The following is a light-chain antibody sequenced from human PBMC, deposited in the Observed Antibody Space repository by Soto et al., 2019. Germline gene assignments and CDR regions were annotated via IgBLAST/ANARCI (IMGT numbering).Light chain of an antibody. J-gene: IGKJ1*01. CDR2: HAS. V-gene: IGKV1-5*01. CDR1: RSISTW. Sequence: DIQMTQSPSTLSASVGDRVTVTCRASRSISTWLAWYQQKPGNAPKLLLHHASILESGVPSRFSGSGSGTEFTLTISNLQPDDFATYYWQQYYFFWTFGQGTKVEIK. CDR3: QQYYFFWT.